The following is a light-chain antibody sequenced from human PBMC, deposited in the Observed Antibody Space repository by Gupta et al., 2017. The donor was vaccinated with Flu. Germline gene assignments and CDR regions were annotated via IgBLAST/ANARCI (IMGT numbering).Light chain of an antibody. CDR3: MQALETPVT. J-gene: IGKJ4*01. V-gene: IGKV2-28*01. Sequence: IVMTKSPLSLSVTPGEPASISCRSSQSLLHSNGYNYLDWYLQKPGQSPQLLIYLAFNRASGVPDRFSGSGSGTDFTLKISRVEAEDVGVYYCMQALETPVTFGGGTRWRSN. CDR2: LAF. CDR1: QSLLHSNGYNY.